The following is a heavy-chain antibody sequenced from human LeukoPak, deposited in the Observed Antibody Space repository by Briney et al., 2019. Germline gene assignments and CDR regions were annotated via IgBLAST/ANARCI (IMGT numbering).Heavy chain of an antibody. D-gene: IGHD5-18*01. Sequence: GGSLRLSCAASGFTFDDYGMSWVRQAPGKGLECVSGINWNGGSTGYADSVKGRFTISRDNAKNSLCLQVNSLRAEDTALYYCARLGDTALYYYMDVWGKGTTVTVSS. J-gene: IGHJ6*03. CDR3: ARLGDTALYYYMDV. V-gene: IGHV3-20*04. CDR2: INWNGGST. CDR1: GFTFDDYG.